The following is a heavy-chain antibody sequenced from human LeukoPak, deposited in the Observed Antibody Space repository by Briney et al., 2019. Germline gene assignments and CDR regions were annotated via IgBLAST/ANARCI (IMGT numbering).Heavy chain of an antibody. V-gene: IGHV4-34*01. D-gene: IGHD5-12*01. J-gene: IGHJ3*02. CDR2: INHSGST. CDR1: GGSFSGYY. Sequence: SETLSLTCAVYGGSFSGYYWSWIRQPPGKGLEWIGEINHSGSTNYNPSLKSRVTISVDTSKNQFSLKLSSVTAADTAVYYCARGIVATMRGAFDIWGQGTMVTVSS. CDR3: ARGIVATMRGAFDI.